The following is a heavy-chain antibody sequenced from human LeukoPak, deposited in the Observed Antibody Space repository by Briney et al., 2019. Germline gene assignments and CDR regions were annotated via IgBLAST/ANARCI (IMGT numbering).Heavy chain of an antibody. Sequence: PGGSLRLSCAASGFTFSSYAMSWVRQAPGKGLEWVSAISGSGGSTYYADSVKGRFTISRDNSKNTLYLQMNSLRAEDTAVYYCAKDPAYDILTSYHSDWFDPWGQGTLVTVSS. CDR1: GFTFSSYA. CDR3: AKDPAYDILTSYHSDWFDP. V-gene: IGHV3-23*01. D-gene: IGHD3-9*01. J-gene: IGHJ5*02. CDR2: ISGSGGST.